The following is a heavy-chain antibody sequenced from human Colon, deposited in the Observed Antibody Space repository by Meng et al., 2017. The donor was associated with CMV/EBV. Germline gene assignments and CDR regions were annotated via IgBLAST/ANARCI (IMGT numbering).Heavy chain of an antibody. CDR1: GPTFSRYA. V-gene: IGHV3-30*04. D-gene: IGHD3-22*01. CDR3: VRDYNDGRGRLDY. J-gene: IGHJ4*02. CDR2: ILFDGRNT. Sequence: ACSGPTFSRYAFHWVRHAPGQGLEWVAGILFDGRNTDYADSVKVRFTISRDNSRYTLSLQMNSLRPEDTAVYYCVRDYNDGRGRLDYWGQGTLVTVSS.